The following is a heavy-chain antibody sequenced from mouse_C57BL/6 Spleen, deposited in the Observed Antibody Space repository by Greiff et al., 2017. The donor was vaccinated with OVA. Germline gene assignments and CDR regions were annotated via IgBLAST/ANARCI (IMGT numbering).Heavy chain of an antibody. CDR1: GYTFTSYW. V-gene: IGHV1-50*01. CDR3: ARASAMEY. J-gene: IGHJ4*01. Sequence: QVQLQQPGAELVKPGASVKLSCKASGYTFTSYWMQWVKQRPGQGLEWIGEIDPSDSYTNYNQKFKGKATLTVDTSSSTAYMQLSSLTSEDSAVYYCARASAMEYWGKGTSVTVSS. D-gene: IGHD3-1*01. CDR2: IDPSDSYT.